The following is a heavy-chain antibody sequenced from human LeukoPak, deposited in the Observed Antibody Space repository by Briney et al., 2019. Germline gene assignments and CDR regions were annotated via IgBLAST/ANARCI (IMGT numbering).Heavy chain of an antibody. V-gene: IGHV1-46*01. CDR3: ARGGHSYGLPKADDAFDI. J-gene: IGHJ3*02. D-gene: IGHD5-18*01. CDR2: INPSGGST. Sequence: ASVKVSCKASGYTFTSYYMHWVRQASGQGLEWMGIINPSGGSTSYAQKFQGRVTMTRDTSTSTVYMELSSLRSEDTAVYYCARGGHSYGLPKADDAFDIWGQGTMVTVSS. CDR1: GYTFTSYY.